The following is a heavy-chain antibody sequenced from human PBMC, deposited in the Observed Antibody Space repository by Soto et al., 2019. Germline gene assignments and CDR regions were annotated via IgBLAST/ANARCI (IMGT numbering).Heavy chain of an antibody. D-gene: IGHD1-26*01. CDR2: INHSGST. Sequence: QVQLQQWGAGLLKPSETLSLTCAVYGGPFSGYYWSWIRQPPGKGLEWIGEINHSGSTNYNPSLKSRVTISVDTSKNQFSLKLSSVTAADTAVYYCARGQGGIVGATAVDYWGQGTLVTVSS. CDR1: GGPFSGYY. J-gene: IGHJ4*02. V-gene: IGHV4-34*01. CDR3: ARGQGGIVGATAVDY.